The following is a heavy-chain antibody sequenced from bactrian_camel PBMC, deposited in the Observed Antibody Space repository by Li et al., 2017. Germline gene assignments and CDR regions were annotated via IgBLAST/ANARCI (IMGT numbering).Heavy chain of an antibody. CDR3: AAGGTWYFRDYKY. Sequence: DVQLVESGGGSVEAGGSLTLSCVVSAHAYSRLRLAWFRQALGKEREAVAAINPVGIVRYRDSTKGRFTISKDNANNALLLQMRSLKAEDTGVYYCAAGGTWYFRDYKYWGQGTQVTVS. J-gene: IGHJ4*01. V-gene: IGHV3S31*01. D-gene: IGHD2*01. CDR1: AHAYSRLR. CDR2: INPVGIVR.